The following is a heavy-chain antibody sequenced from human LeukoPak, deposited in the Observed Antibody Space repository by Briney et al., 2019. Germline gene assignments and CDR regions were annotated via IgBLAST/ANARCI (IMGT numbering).Heavy chain of an antibody. CDR3: AKEFGFYYGSGSYLFGMDV. CDR2: ISGSGATA. CDR1: GFTFSSYA. Sequence: GGSLRLSCAVSGFTFSSYATSWVRQAPGKGLEWVSGISGSGATAYYADSVKGRFTISRDNSKNTLYLQMNSLRAEDTAVYYCAKEFGFYYGSGSYLFGMDVWGQGTTVTVSS. V-gene: IGHV3-23*01. J-gene: IGHJ6*02. D-gene: IGHD3-10*01.